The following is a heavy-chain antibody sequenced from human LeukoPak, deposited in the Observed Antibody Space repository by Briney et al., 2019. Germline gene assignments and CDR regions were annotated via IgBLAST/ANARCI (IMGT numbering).Heavy chain of an antibody. J-gene: IGHJ4*02. Sequence: NSSETLSLTCAVSGGSISSSNWWSWVRQPPGKGLEWIGEIYHSGSTVYKSSLKSRVTISVDKSKNQFSLKLSSVAAADTAVYYCAMTAYCGGDCYSLDYWGQGTLVTVSS. CDR1: GGSISSSNW. D-gene: IGHD2-21*02. V-gene: IGHV4-4*02. CDR3: AMTAYCGGDCYSLDY. CDR2: IYHSGST.